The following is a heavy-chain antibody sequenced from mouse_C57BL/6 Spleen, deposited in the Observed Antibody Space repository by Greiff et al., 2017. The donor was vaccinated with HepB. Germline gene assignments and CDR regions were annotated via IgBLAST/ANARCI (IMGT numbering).Heavy chain of an antibody. CDR3: ARDSNIYYYAMDY. D-gene: IGHD2-5*01. CDR2: ISDGGSYT. J-gene: IGHJ4*01. CDR1: GFTFSSYA. V-gene: IGHV5-4*01. Sequence: EVQGVESGGGLVKPGGSLKLSCAASGFTFSSYAMSWVRQTPEKRLEWVATISDGGSYTYYPDNVKGRFTISRDNAKNNLYLQMSHLKSEDTAMYYCARDSNIYYYAMDYWGQGTSVTVSS.